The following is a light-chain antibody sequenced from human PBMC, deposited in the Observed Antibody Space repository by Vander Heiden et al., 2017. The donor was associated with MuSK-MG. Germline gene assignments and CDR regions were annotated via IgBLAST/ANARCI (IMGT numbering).Light chain of an antibody. CDR2: AAS. Sequence: DIQMTQSPSYLSASVGDRVTITCRASQGISNYLAWYQQKPGKVPKLLIYAASTLQSGVPSRFSGSGSGTDFTLTISSLQPEDVATYSCQKYNSAPFFGPGTKVDIK. CDR1: QGISNY. CDR3: QKYNSAPF. V-gene: IGKV1-27*01. J-gene: IGKJ3*01.